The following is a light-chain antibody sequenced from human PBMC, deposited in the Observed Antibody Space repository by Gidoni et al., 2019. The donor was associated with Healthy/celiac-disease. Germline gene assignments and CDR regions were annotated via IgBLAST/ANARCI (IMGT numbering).Light chain of an antibody. CDR1: QSVSSN. J-gene: IGKJ5*01. CDR3: QQYNNWSLT. Sequence: DILMTQSPATLSVSQGERATLSCRASQSVSSNLAWYQQKPGQAPRLLIYGASTRATGIPARFCGSGPCAEFSLTISSLLSEDFAVSYCQQYNNWSLTFGQGTRLEIK. V-gene: IGKV3-15*01. CDR2: GAS.